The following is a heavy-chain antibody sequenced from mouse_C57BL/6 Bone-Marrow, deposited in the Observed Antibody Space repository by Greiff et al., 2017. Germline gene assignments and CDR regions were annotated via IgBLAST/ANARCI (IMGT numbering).Heavy chain of an antibody. CDR2: IYPGDGDT. V-gene: IGHV1-80*01. D-gene: IGHD1-1*01. CDR1: GYAFSSYW. J-gene: IGHJ1*03. CDR3: ASGYYGSSYGWYFDV. Sequence: QVPLKESGAELVKPGASVKISCKASGYAFSSYWMNWVKQRPGKGLEWIGQIYPGDGDTNYNGKFKGKATLTADKSSSTAYMQLSSLTSEDSAVYFCASGYYGSSYGWYFDVWGTGTTVTGSS.